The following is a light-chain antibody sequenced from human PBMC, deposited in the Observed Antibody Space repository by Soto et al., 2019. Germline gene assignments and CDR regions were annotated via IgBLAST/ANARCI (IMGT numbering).Light chain of an antibody. J-gene: IGLJ1*01. CDR1: SSNLGAGYD. CDR3: QSYDNSLSGHYV. V-gene: IGLV1-40*01. Sequence: QLVLTQPPSVSGAPGQRVTISCTGSSSNLGAGYDVHWYQQLPGAAPKLLIYAKSNRPSGVPDRFSGSKSGTSASLAITGLQAEDEAHYYCQSYDNSLSGHYVFGTGTKLTVL. CDR2: AKS.